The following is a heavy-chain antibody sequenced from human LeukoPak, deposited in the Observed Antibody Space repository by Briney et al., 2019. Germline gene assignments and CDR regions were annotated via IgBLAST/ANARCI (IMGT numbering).Heavy chain of an antibody. CDR3: ARDPMRMYYYDRLGAFDI. D-gene: IGHD3-22*01. Sequence: SETLSLTCTVSGGSISSYYWSWIRQPPGKGLEWIGYIYYSGSTNYNPSLKSRVTISVDTSKNQFSLKLSSVTAADTAVYYCARDPMRMYYYDRLGAFDIWGQGTMVTVSS. V-gene: IGHV4-59*01. CDR2: IYYSGST. J-gene: IGHJ3*02. CDR1: GGSISSYY.